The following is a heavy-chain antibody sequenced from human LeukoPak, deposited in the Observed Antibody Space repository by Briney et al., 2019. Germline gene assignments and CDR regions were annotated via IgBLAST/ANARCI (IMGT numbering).Heavy chain of an antibody. CDR1: GGSISSSGYY. D-gene: IGHD3-22*01. Sequence: SETLSLTCTVSGGSISSSGYYWGGLRQPPGKGLVWIGSICYSGSTYYNPSRKTRITISVDTSKNQFSLKPSSVTAADTAVSYCARNSRYYDSSGYYSYFDYWGQGTLVTVSS. CDR3: ARNSRYYDSSGYYSYFDY. J-gene: IGHJ4*02. CDR2: ICYSGST. V-gene: IGHV4-39*01.